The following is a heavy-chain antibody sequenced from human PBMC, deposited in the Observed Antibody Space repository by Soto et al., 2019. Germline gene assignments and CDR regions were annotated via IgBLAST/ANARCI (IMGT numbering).Heavy chain of an antibody. V-gene: IGHV3-30*18. Sequence: GGSLRLSCAASGFTFSSYGMHWVRQAPGKGLEWVAVISYDGSNKYYADSVKGRFTISRDNSKNTLYLQMNSLRAEDTAVYYCAKGRVNIVATTFFDYWGQGTLVTVSS. CDR3: AKGRVNIVATTFFDY. CDR1: GFTFSSYG. CDR2: ISYDGSNK. D-gene: IGHD5-12*01. J-gene: IGHJ4*02.